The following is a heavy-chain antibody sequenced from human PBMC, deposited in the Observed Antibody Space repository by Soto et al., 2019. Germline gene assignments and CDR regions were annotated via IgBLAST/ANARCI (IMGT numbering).Heavy chain of an antibody. V-gene: IGHV4-39*07. D-gene: IGHD3-3*01. Sequence: SETLCLTCTVSGGSVSSRSYYWGWVRQPPGKGLEWIGSVYYSGSTYYNPSLESRVTISVDKSKNQFSLKLSSVTAADTAVYYCARVAPYDFWSGYFQNWGQGTLVTVSS. CDR3: ARVAPYDFWSGYFQN. J-gene: IGHJ4*02. CDR2: VYYSGST. CDR1: GGSVSSRSYY.